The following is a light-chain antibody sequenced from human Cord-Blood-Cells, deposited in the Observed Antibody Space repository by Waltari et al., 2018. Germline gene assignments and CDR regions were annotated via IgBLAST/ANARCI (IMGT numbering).Light chain of an antibody. CDR3: CSYAGSVV. Sequence: QSALTQPASVSGSPGQSITISCTGTSSDVGSYNLVPWYQQHPGKAPKLMIYEGSKRPSGVSNRFSGSKSGNTASLTICGLQAEDEADYYCCSYAGSVVFGGGTKLTVL. J-gene: IGLJ2*01. CDR2: EGS. CDR1: SSDVGSYNL. V-gene: IGLV2-23*01.